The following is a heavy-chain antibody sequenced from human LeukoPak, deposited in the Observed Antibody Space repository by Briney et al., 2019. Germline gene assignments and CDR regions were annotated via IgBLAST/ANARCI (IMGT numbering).Heavy chain of an antibody. CDR2: IYYSGST. D-gene: IGHD1-26*01. Sequence: SETLSLTCTVSGGSISSYYWSWIRQPPGKGLEWIGYIYYSGSTNYNPSLKSRVTISVDTSKNQFSLKLGSVTAADTAVYYCARLVVGSYYSYYYYMDVWGKGTTVTISS. CDR1: GGSISSYY. V-gene: IGHV4-59*12. J-gene: IGHJ6*03. CDR3: ARLVVGSYYSYYYYMDV.